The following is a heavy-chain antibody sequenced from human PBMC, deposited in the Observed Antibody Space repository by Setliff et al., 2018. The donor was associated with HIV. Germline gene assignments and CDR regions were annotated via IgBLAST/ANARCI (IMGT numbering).Heavy chain of an antibody. CDR2: INTNTGNP. D-gene: IGHD5-12*01. J-gene: IGHJ4*02. CDR1: GGTFSSYA. V-gene: IGHV7-4-1*01. Sequence: GASVKVSCKASGGTFSSYAISWVRQAPGQGLEWMGWINTNTGNPTYAQGFTGRFVFSLDTSVSTAYLQILKAEDTAVYYCARTGPSTDGYNLVIDYWGQGTLVTVSS. CDR3: ARTGPSTDGYNLVIDY.